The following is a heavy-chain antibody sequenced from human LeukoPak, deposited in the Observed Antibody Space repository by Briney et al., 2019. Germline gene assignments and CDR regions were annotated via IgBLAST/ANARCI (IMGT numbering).Heavy chain of an antibody. CDR3: ARVTYCTTTSCHPLGWFDP. J-gene: IGHJ5*02. CDR2: INHSGSF. D-gene: IGHD2-8*01. CDR1: GGPFSGYY. V-gene: IGHV4-34*01. Sequence: PSETLSLTCAVYGGPFSGYYWSWIRQAPGQGLEWIGEINHSGSFNYNPSLKSQLLILVDTSKNQFSLKLSSVTAADTAVYYCARVTYCTTTSCHPLGWFDPWGQGTLVTVSS.